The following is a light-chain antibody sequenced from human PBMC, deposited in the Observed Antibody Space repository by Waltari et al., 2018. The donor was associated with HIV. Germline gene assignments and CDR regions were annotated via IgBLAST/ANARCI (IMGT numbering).Light chain of an antibody. CDR1: QSVSSSY. J-gene: IGKJ1*01. CDR2: GAS. CDR3: QQYGSSPQT. Sequence: EIVLTQSPCTLSLSPWERATLSCRASQSVSSSYLAWYQQKPGQAPRLLIYGASSSATGIPDRFSGSGSGTDFTLTISRLEPEDFAVYYCQQYGSSPQTFGQGTKVEIK. V-gene: IGKV3-20*01.